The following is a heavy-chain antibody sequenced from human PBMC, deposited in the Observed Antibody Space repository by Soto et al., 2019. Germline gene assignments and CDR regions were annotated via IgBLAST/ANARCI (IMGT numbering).Heavy chain of an antibody. D-gene: IGHD2-2*01. J-gene: IGHJ6*03. V-gene: IGHV3-33*01. Sequence: GGSLRLSCAASGFTFSSYGMHWVRQAPGKGLEWVAVIWYDGSNKYYADSVKGRFTISRDNSKNTLYLQMNSLGAEDTAVYYCARDGFDKNGLSAAFLYYYYYYYMDVWGKGTTVTVSS. CDR2: IWYDGSNK. CDR3: ARDGFDKNGLSAAFLYYYYYYYMDV. CDR1: GFTFSSYG.